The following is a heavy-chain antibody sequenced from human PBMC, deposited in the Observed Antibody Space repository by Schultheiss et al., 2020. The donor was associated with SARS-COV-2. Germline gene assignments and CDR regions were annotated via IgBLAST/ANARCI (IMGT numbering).Heavy chain of an antibody. CDR3: AREGGYSSSPGVDY. J-gene: IGHJ4*02. CDR2: INPNSGGT. D-gene: IGHD6-6*01. CDR1: GYTFTGYY. Sequence: ASVKVSCKASGYTFTGYYMHWVRQAPGQGLEWMGWINPNSGGTNYAQKFQDRVTMTRDTSISTAYMDLSRLRSDDTAVYYCAREGGYSSSPGVDYWGQGTLGTVAS. V-gene: IGHV1-2*02.